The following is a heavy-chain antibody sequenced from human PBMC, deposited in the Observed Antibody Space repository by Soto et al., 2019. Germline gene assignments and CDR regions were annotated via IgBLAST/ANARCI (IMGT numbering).Heavy chain of an antibody. CDR1: GGSFSGYY. D-gene: IGHD3-22*01. Sequence: SETLSLTCAVYGGSFSGYYWSWIRQPPGKGLEWIGEINHSGSTNYNPSLKSRVTISVDTSKNQFYLKLSSVTAADTAVYYCARSTYYYDSSDYYSFYFDYWGQGTLVTAPQ. J-gene: IGHJ4*02. V-gene: IGHV4-34*01. CDR3: ARSTYYYDSSDYYSFYFDY. CDR2: INHSGST.